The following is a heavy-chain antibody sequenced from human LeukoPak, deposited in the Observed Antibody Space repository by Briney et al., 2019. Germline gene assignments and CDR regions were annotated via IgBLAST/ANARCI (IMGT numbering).Heavy chain of an antibody. J-gene: IGHJ6*03. V-gene: IGHV1-69*13. CDR1: GGTFSSYA. D-gene: IGHD3-10*01. Sequence: ASVKVSCKASGGTFSSYAISWVRQAPGQGLEWMGGIIPIFGTANYAQKFQGRVTITADESTSTAYMELSSLRSEDTAVYYCARSLSINYYYMDVWGKGTMVTVSS. CDR2: IIPIFGTA. CDR3: ARSLSINYYYMDV.